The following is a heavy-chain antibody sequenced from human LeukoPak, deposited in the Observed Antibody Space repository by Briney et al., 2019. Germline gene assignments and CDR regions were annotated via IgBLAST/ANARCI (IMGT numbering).Heavy chain of an antibody. Sequence: GGSLRLSCAASAFTFSNYAMNWVRQAPGKGLEWVSTISGSGGSTYYADSVKGRFTISRDNSKNTLYLQMNSLRAEDTAVYYCAKEGPRGYYDILTGFRASYWGQGTLVTVSS. D-gene: IGHD3-9*01. CDR2: ISGSGGST. CDR1: AFTFSNYA. V-gene: IGHV3-23*01. J-gene: IGHJ4*02. CDR3: AKEGPRGYYDILTGFRASY.